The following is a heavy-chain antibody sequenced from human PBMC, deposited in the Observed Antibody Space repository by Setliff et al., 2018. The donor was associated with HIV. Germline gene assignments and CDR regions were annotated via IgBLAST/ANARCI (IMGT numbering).Heavy chain of an antibody. V-gene: IGHV3-7*01. CDR1: FTFTNYW. CDR2: ISNDGGRE. Sequence: FTFTNYWMAWIRQAPGRGLEWAAIISNDGGREYYVDSVKGRFTISRDNAKSSLYLQMDSLRVEDTSVYYCAKDQAVVTPRYDAFDIWGQGTMVTVSS. J-gene: IGHJ3*02. CDR3: AKDQAVVTPRYDAFDI. D-gene: IGHD2-15*01.